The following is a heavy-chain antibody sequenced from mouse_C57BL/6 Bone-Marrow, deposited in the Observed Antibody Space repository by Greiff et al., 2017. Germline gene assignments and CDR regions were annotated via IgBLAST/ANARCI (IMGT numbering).Heavy chain of an antibody. D-gene: IGHD2-13*01. V-gene: IGHV1-66*01. Sequence: QVQLQQSGPELVKPGASVKISCKASGYSFTSYYIHWVKQRPGQGLEWIGWISPGSGNTKYNEKFKGKATLTADTSSSTAYMQLSSLTSEDSAVYYCARLGTTGYFDVWGTGTTVTVSS. J-gene: IGHJ1*03. CDR1: GYSFTSYY. CDR2: ISPGSGNT. CDR3: ARLGTTGYFDV.